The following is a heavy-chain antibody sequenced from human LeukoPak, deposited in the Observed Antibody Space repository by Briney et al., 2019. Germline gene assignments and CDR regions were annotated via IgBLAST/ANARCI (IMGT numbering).Heavy chain of an antibody. CDR2: IKQDGSEK. V-gene: IGHV3-7*01. Sequence: PGGSLRLSCAASGFTFSTYWMTWVRQAPGKGLEWVANIKQDGSEKYYVDSVKGRLTVSRDNAKNSVFLLMNSLRADDTAVYYCARDREVPTPDEYFEHWGQGTLATVSS. CDR1: GFTFSTYW. D-gene: IGHD5-24*01. J-gene: IGHJ1*01. CDR3: ARDREVPTPDEYFEH.